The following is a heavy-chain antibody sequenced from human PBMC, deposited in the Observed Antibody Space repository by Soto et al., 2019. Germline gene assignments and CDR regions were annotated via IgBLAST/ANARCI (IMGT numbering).Heavy chain of an antibody. Sequence: PSDTLSLTSTVSGGSVSGGSHYWTWIRQPPGKRVELVGYIHYTGRTNYNPSLKSRVTMSIDTSNYQLSLKMTSVTAADTAMYYCVREANYDPTVYLLHXWGQATLLTVSX. CDR2: IHYTGRT. D-gene: IGHD3-22*01. CDR1: GGSVSGGSHY. J-gene: IGHJ4*02. V-gene: IGHV4-61*01. CDR3: VREANYDPTVYLLHX.